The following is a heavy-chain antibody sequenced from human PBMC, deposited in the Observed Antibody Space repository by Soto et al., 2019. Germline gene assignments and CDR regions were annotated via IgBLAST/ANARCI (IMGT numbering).Heavy chain of an antibody. CDR1: GYTFTNYD. CDR2: MNPNSGNT. V-gene: IGHV1-8*01. Sequence: QVQLVQSGAEVKKPGASVKVSCKTSGYTFTNYDINWVRQGTGQGLEWMGWMNPNSGNTGSTQKFQGRITMTRDTSIGTAYMELTSLRSEDTAVYYCARVWGTIDYWGQGTLVTVSS. CDR3: ARVWGTIDY. D-gene: IGHD3-16*01. J-gene: IGHJ4*02.